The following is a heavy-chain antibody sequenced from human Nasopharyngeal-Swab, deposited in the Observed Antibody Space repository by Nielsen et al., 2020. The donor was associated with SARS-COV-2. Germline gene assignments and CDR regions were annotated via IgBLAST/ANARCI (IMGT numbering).Heavy chain of an antibody. J-gene: IGHJ4*02. D-gene: IGHD5-18*01. Sequence: GESLKISCAASGFTFSGSAMHWVRQASGKGLEWVGHIRTKPNNFATAYAASVKGRFTISRDDSKDTAYLQMNSLKTEDTAMYFCTRSLGYGEYGYWGQGILVTVSS. V-gene: IGHV3-73*01. CDR3: TRSLGYGEYGY. CDR1: GFTFSGSA. CDR2: IRTKPNNFAT.